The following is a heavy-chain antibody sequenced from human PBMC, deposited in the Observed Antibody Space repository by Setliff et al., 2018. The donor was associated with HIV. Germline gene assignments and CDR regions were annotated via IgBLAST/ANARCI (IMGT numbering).Heavy chain of an antibody. Sequence: SETLSLTCTVSGYSISSGYYWGWIRQPPGKGLEWIGSIYHSGRTYYNPSLKSRVTISVDTSKNQFSLKLSSVTAADTAVYYCARVGWDYYDSSGVGEFDYWGQGTLVTVSS. V-gene: IGHV4-38-2*02. J-gene: IGHJ4*02. CDR3: ARVGWDYYDSSGVGEFDY. CDR2: IYHSGRT. CDR1: GYSISSGYY. D-gene: IGHD3-22*01.